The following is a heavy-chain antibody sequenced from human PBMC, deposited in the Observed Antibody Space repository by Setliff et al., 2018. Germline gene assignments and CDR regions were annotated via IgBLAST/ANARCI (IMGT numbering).Heavy chain of an antibody. CDR2: IWNDGSTK. CDR3: AKGGAYYYDSSGYYD. V-gene: IGHV3-33*08. Sequence: GGSLRLSCAASGFTFSSYWMSWVRQAPGKGLEWVALIWNDGSTKYYADSVKGRFTISRDNSKNTLYLQMNSLRAEDTAVYYCAKGGAYYYDSSGYYDWGQGTLVTVSS. CDR1: GFTFSSYW. D-gene: IGHD3-22*01. J-gene: IGHJ4*02.